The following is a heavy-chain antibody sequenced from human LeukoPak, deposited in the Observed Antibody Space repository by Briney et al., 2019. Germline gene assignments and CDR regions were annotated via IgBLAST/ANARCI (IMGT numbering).Heavy chain of an antibody. D-gene: IGHD3-10*01. CDR2: IYPGDSDT. CDR1: GYRFSSYW. CDR3: ATHYYYGSGSYDY. J-gene: IGHJ4*02. Sequence: GESLKISCKGSGYRFSSYWIGWVRQMPGKGLEWMGIIYPGDSDTRYSPSFQGQVTISADKSISTAYLQWSSLKASDTPMYYCATHYYYGSGSYDYWGQGTLVTVSS. V-gene: IGHV5-51*01.